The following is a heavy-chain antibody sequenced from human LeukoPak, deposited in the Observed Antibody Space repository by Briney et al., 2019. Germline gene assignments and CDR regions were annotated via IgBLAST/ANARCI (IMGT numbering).Heavy chain of an antibody. Sequence: GGSLRLSCAASGLTLSSYWMHWVRQAPGKGLVWVSRINGDGSMTGYADSVKGRFTISRDNANNTLCLQMNSLRAEDTGLYYCVRGVWSDYWGQGTLVTVSS. D-gene: IGHD6-19*01. CDR2: INGDGSMT. CDR1: GLTLSSYW. J-gene: IGHJ4*02. V-gene: IGHV3-74*01. CDR3: VRGVWSDY.